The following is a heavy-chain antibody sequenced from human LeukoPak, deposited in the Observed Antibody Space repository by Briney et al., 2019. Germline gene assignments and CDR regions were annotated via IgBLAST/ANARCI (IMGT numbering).Heavy chain of an antibody. D-gene: IGHD5-24*01. CDR2: ICCSVTT. J-gene: IGHJ4*02. Sequence: SETPSLTCTVSGGSISSHYLSWIRQPAGKGLERIGRICCSVTTNYNPSLKSRVTMSVDTSKNQLSLKLSSVTAADTAVYYCARGKDGYADFDCWGQGTLVTVSS. CDR1: GGSISSHY. CDR3: ARGKDGYADFDC. V-gene: IGHV4-4*07.